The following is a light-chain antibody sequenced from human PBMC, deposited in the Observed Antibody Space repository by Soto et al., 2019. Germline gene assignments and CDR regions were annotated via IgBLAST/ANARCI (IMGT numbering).Light chain of an antibody. J-gene: IGLJ1*01. CDR2: DVS. Sequence: VLTQPASVSGSPGQSITISCTGTSSDVGGYNYVSWYQQHPGKAPKLMIYDVSNRPSGVSNRFSGSKSGNTASLTISGLQAEDEADYYCSSYTSSSTDVFGTGTKVTVL. CDR3: SSYTSSSTDV. CDR1: SSDVGGYNY. V-gene: IGLV2-14*01.